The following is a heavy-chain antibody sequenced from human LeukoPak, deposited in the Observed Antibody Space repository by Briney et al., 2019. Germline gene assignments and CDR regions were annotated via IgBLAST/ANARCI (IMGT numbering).Heavy chain of an antibody. CDR3: ARESYYDSSGVSYYFDY. V-gene: IGHV4-31*03. J-gene: IGHJ4*02. CDR1: GGSISSGDFF. D-gene: IGHD3-22*01. Sequence: PSETLSLTCTVSGGSISSGDFFWNWIRQHPGKGLEWIGYISGSGSTYCNPSLKSRVTISVDTSKNQFSLKLTSVTAADTAVYYCARESYYDSSGVSYYFDYWGQGTLVTVSS. CDR2: ISGSGST.